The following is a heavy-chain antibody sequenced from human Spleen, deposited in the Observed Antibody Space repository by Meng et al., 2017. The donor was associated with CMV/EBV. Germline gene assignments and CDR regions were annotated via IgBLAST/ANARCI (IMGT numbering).Heavy chain of an antibody. Sequence: GESLKSSCEASGFGFSDYWMHWVRQDPGKGLVWVSRISEDGSNTDYADSVKGRFTISRDNAKSTLYLQMNSLRVEDTAIYYCVRDAPVIAPHHDAFDIWGQGTLVTVSS. V-gene: IGHV3-74*01. CDR3: VRDAPVIAPHHDAFDI. D-gene: IGHD4-23*01. CDR2: ISEDGSNT. CDR1: GFGFSDYW. J-gene: IGHJ3*02.